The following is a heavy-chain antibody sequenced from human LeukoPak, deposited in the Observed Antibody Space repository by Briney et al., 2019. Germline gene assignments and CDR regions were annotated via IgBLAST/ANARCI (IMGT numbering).Heavy chain of an antibody. Sequence: SVKVSCKASGGTFSSYAISWVRQAPGQGLEWMGRIIPILGIANYAQKFQGRVTITADKSTSTAYMELSSLRSEDTAVYYCARVPLYYYDSSGSWGAFDIWGQGTMVTVSS. CDR1: GGTFSSYA. D-gene: IGHD3-22*01. V-gene: IGHV1-69*04. CDR3: ARVPLYYYDSSGSWGAFDI. J-gene: IGHJ3*02. CDR2: IIPILGIA.